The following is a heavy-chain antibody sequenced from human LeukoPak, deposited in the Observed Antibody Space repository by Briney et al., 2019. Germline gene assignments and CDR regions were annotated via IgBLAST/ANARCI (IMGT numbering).Heavy chain of an antibody. CDR2: IYSGGAT. CDR1: GFTFSNYA. D-gene: IGHD3-9*01. V-gene: IGHV3-66*04. J-gene: IGHJ4*02. CDR3: ARLHYDVLTGPFDY. Sequence: GGSLRLSCAASGFTFSNYAMNWVRQAPGKGLEWVSIIYSGGATYYADSVKGRFTISREISKNTLWLQMNSLRAKDTAVYYCARLHYDVLTGPFDYWGQGTLVTVSS.